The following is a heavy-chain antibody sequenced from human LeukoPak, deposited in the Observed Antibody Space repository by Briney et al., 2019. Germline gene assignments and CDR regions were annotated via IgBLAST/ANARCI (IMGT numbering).Heavy chain of an antibody. V-gene: IGHV1-69*06. CDR3: ARSSIIAAAGPYYFDY. CDR1: GYTFSSYG. CDR2: IIPIFGTA. J-gene: IGHJ4*02. Sequence: SVKVSCKASGYTFSSYGISWVRQAPGQGLEWMGGIIPIFGTANHAQKFQGRVTITADKSTSTAYMEPSSLRSEDTAVYYCARSSIIAAAGPYYFDYWGQGTLVTVSS. D-gene: IGHD6-13*01.